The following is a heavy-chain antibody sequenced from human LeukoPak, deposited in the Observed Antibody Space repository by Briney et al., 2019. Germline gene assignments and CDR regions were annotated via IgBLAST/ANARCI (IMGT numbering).Heavy chain of an antibody. D-gene: IGHD1-26*01. V-gene: IGHV4-31*03. J-gene: IGHJ5*02. CDR2: IYYSGST. CDR1: GGSISSGGYY. CDR3: ARDPSGSRWGDWFDP. Sequence: SQTLSLTCTVSGGSISSGGYYWSWIRQHPGKGLEWIGYIYYSGSTYCNPSLKSRVTISVDTSKNQFSLKLSSVTAADTAVYYCARDPSGSRWGDWFDPWGQGTLVTVSS.